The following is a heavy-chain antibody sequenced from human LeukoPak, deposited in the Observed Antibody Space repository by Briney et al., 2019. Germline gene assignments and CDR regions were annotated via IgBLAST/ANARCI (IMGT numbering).Heavy chain of an antibody. CDR1: GFAFSTYW. V-gene: IGHV3-7*03. CDR2: IKQDGNEK. Sequence: GGSLRLSCAASGFAFSTYWMSWVRQAPGKGLEWVTNIKQDGNEKYYVDSVKGRFTISRDNAKNSLYLQMNSLRAEDTAVYYCAREKSYGADFDYWGQGTLVTVSS. D-gene: IGHD4-17*01. CDR3: AREKSYGADFDY. J-gene: IGHJ4*02.